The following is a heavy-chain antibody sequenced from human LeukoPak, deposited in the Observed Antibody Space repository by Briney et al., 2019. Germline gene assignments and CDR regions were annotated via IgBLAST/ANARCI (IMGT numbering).Heavy chain of an antibody. D-gene: IGHD2-21*02. Sequence: GGSLRLSCVVSGFTSSRYGMHWVRQAPGKGLEWVAVIWYDGSNKYYADSVKGRFTISRDNSKNTLYLQMNSLRAEDTAVYYCAGDSRGDYYLDHGGQEPLVPVSS. CDR3: AGDSRGDYYLDH. V-gene: IGHV3-33*01. CDR2: IWYDGSNK. J-gene: IGHJ4*02. CDR1: GFTSSRYG.